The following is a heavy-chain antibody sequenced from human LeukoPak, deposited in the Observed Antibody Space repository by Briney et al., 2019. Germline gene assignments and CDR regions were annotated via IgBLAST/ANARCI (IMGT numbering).Heavy chain of an antibody. V-gene: IGHV1-2*02. CDR3: ARDRIQLWLPNHFDY. CDR1: GYTFTGYY. Sequence: ASVTVSCKASGYTFTGYYMHWVRQAPGQGLEWMGWINPNSGGTNYAQKFQGRVTVTRDTSISTAYMELTRLRSDDTAVYYCARDRIQLWLPNHFDYWGQGTVVTVSS. J-gene: IGHJ4*02. D-gene: IGHD5-18*01. CDR2: INPNSGGT.